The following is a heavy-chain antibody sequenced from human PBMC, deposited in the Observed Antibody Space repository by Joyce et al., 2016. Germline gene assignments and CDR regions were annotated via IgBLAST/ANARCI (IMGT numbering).Heavy chain of an antibody. Sequence: QVQVVQSGAEVKKPGASVRVSCKAFGYTFTDYYLHWVGQAPGQGLEWMGCISPNNGATHYAPQFRDRVTMTRDKSSATVDLDLSSLRSDDTAVYYCATRGDRELDYWGQGTLVSVSS. V-gene: IGHV1-2*02. J-gene: IGHJ4*02. CDR1: GYTFTDYY. CDR3: ATRGDRELDY. CDR2: ISPNNGAT. D-gene: IGHD3-16*01.